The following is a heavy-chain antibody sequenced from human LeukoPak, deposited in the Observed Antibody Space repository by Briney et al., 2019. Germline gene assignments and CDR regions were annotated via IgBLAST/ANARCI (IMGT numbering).Heavy chain of an antibody. V-gene: IGHV4-34*01. CDR3: ARRGYYYGSGSYFYYYYYYMDV. Sequence: SETLSLTCTVSGGSISGYYWSWIRQPPGKGLEWIGEINHSGSTNYNPSLKSRVTISVDTSKNQFSLKLSSVTAADTAVYYCARRGYYYGSGSYFYYYYYYMDVWGKGTTVTISS. D-gene: IGHD3-10*01. CDR2: INHSGST. CDR1: GGSISGYY. J-gene: IGHJ6*03.